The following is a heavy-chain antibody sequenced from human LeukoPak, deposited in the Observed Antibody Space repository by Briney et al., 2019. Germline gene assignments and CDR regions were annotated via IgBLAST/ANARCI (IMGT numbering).Heavy chain of an antibody. CDR3: ARKYSGYDPFDY. J-gene: IGHJ4*02. Sequence: ASVTVSCTASGGTFSSYAISWVRQAPGQGLEWMGGIIPIFGTANYAQKFQGRVTITADESTSTAYMELSSLRSEDTAVYYCARKYSGYDPFDYWGQGTLVTVSS. D-gene: IGHD5-12*01. CDR1: GGTFSSYA. V-gene: IGHV1-69*13. CDR2: IIPIFGTA.